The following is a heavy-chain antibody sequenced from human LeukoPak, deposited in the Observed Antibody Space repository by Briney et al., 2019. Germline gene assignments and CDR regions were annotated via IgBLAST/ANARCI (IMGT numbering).Heavy chain of an antibody. V-gene: IGHV3-23*01. Sequence: XGSLRLSCAASGFTFSSYAMSWVRQAPGKGLEWVSAISGSGVSTYYADSVKGRFTISRDDSKKTLYLQMNSLRAEDTAVYYCAKSDGYNYPFDYWGQGTLVTVSS. J-gene: IGHJ4*02. CDR3: AKSDGYNYPFDY. D-gene: IGHD5-24*01. CDR2: ISGSGVST. CDR1: GFTFSSYA.